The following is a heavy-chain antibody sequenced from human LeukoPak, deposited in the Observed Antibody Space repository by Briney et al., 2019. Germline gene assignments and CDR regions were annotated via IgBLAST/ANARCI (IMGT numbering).Heavy chain of an antibody. D-gene: IGHD4-23*01. CDR2: IYSGGST. V-gene: IGHV3-53*01. CDR1: GFTFSSYA. CDR3: ARDVGGNSGAFDI. Sequence: GGSLRLSCAASGFTFSSYAMSWVRQAPGKGLEWVSVIYSGGSTYYADSVKGRFTISRDNSKNTLYLQMNSLRAEDTAVYYCARDVGGNSGAFDIWGQGAMVTVSS. J-gene: IGHJ3*02.